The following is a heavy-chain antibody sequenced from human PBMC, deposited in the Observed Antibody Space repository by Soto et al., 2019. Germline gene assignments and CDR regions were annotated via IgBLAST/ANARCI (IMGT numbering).Heavy chain of an antibody. D-gene: IGHD1-26*01. V-gene: IGHV4-28*01. CDR1: GYSISSSNW. CDR2: IYYSGTT. Sequence: QVQLQESGPGLVKPSDTLSLTCAVSGYSISSSNWWGWIRQPPGKGLEWIGCIYYSGTTYYNPSLKRRVTMSVDTSKNQFSLKLTSVTSVDTAGYYCERWDMQGPIDYCGQGTLVTFSS. CDR3: ERWDMQGPIDY. J-gene: IGHJ4*02.